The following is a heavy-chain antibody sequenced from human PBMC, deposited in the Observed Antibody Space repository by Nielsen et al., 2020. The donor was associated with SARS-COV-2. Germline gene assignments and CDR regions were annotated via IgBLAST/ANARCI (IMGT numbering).Heavy chain of an antibody. CDR2: ISWNSGSI. CDR1: GFTFDDYA. J-gene: IGHJ3*02. D-gene: IGHD5-12*01. CDR3: AKLGRSGYGRYDAFDI. V-gene: IGHV3-9*01. Sequence: GGSLRLSCAASGFTFDDYAMHWVRQAPGKGLEWVSGISWNSGSIGYADSVKGRFTISRDNAKNSLYLQMNSLRAEDTALYYCAKLGRSGYGRYDAFDIWGQGTMVTVSS.